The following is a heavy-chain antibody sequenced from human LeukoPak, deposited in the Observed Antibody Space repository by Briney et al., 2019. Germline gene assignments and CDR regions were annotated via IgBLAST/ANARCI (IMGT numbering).Heavy chain of an antibody. Sequence: PSETLSLTCAVYGGSFSGYYWSWIRQPPGKGLEWIGEINHSGSTNYNPSLKSRVTISVDTSKNQFSLKLSSVTAADTAAYYCARGKYYDSSGYYPYYYYYYGMDVWGQGTTVTVSS. J-gene: IGHJ6*02. CDR3: ARGKYYDSSGYYPYYYYYYGMDV. CDR2: INHSGST. V-gene: IGHV4-34*01. CDR1: GGSFSGYY. D-gene: IGHD3-22*01.